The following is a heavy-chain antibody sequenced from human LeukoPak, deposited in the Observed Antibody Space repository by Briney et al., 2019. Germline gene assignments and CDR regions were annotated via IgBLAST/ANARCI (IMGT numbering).Heavy chain of an antibody. Sequence: PGGSLRLSCTTSGFTFSAYGMNWVRQAPGKGLEWVSYISGSSNIVYYADSVKGRFTISRDNAKNSLYLQMDSLRAEDTAAYYCTRDFNGYYVFDYWGQGTLVTVSS. CDR1: GFTFSAYG. V-gene: IGHV3-48*04. D-gene: IGHD3-22*01. CDR3: TRDFNGYYVFDY. CDR2: ISGSSNIV. J-gene: IGHJ4*02.